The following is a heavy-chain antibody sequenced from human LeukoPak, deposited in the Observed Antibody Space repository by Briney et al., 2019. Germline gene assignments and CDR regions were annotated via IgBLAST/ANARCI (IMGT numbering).Heavy chain of an antibody. J-gene: IGHJ4*02. CDR2: ISWNSGSI. CDR3: AKGPY. Sequence: GRSLRLSCAASGFTFDDYAMHWVRQAPGKGLEWVSGISWNSGSIGYADSVKGRFTISRDNAKNSLYLQMNRLRAEDTALYYCAKGPYWGQGTLVTVSS. CDR1: GFTFDDYA. V-gene: IGHV3-9*01.